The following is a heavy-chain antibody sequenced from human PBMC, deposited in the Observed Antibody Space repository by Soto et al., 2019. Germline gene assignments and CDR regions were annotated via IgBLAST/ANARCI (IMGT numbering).Heavy chain of an antibody. D-gene: IGHD2-15*01. V-gene: IGHV3-48*02. CDR3: ARLSVRYCSCGSCSQRDY. CDR2: ISSSGGTI. Sequence: EVQLVESGGGLVQPGGSVRLSCAASGFTFSTYSMNWVRQAPGKGLEWVSFISSSGGTIYYADSVKGRFTISRDNAKNSLYLQMNSLSDEDTAVYYCARLSVRYCSCGSCSQRDYWGQGTLVNVSS. CDR1: GFTFSTYS. J-gene: IGHJ4*02.